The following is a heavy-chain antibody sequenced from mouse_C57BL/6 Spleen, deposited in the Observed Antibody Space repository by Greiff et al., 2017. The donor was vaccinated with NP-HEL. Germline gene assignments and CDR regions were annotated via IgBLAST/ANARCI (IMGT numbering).Heavy chain of an antibody. CDR1: EYEFPSHD. CDR3: ARHDNYGAWFDY. CDR2: INSDGGST. J-gene: IGHJ3*01. D-gene: IGHD1-1*01. Sequence: VQLKQSGGGLVQPGESLKLSCESNEYEFPSHDMSWVRKTPEKRLELVAAINSDGGSTYYHDTMERRFTISRDNTKKTLDLQMGSLRSEDTALYYCARHDNYGAWFDYWGQGTLVTVSA. V-gene: IGHV5-2*01.